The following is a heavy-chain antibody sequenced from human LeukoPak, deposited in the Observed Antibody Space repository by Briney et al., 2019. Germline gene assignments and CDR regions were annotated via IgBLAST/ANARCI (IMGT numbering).Heavy chain of an antibody. J-gene: IGHJ6*02. D-gene: IGHD2-21*01. CDR3: ARVPSYSSSRYYYYGMDV. CDR2: IYYSGST. Sequence: SETLSLTCTVSGGSISSGGYSWSWIRQHPGKGLEWIGYIYYSGSTYYNPSLKSRVTISVDTSKNQFSLKLSSVTAADTAVYYCARVPSYSSSRYYYYGMDVWGQGTTVTVSS. CDR1: GGSISSGGYS. V-gene: IGHV4-31*03.